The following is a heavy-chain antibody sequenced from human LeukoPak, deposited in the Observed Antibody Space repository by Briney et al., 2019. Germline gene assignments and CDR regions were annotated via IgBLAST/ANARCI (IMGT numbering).Heavy chain of an antibody. J-gene: IGHJ4*02. CDR1: GYTFTSYG. V-gene: IGHV1-18*01. CDR3: ARDAYYYDSSGYQPFDY. Sequence: ATVKVSCKASGYTFTSYGISWVRQAPGQGLEWMGWISAYNGNTNYAQKLQGRVTMTTDTSTSTAYMELRSLRSDDTAVYYCARDAYYYDSSGYQPFDYWGQGTLVTVSP. D-gene: IGHD3-22*01. CDR2: ISAYNGNT.